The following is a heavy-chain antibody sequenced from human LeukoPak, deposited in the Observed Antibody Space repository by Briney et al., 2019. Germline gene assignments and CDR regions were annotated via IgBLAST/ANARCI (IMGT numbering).Heavy chain of an antibody. J-gene: IGHJ4*02. Sequence: GTSVKVSCKASGFTFSSSAVQWVRQARGRRLEWIGWIVVDSGNTNYAQKFQERVTITRDVSTSTAYMELTSLRSEDTAVYYCAAPSRIQLDYWGQGTLVTVSA. D-gene: IGHD5-18*01. CDR2: IVVDSGNT. CDR1: GFTFSSSA. V-gene: IGHV1-58*01. CDR3: AAPSRIQLDY.